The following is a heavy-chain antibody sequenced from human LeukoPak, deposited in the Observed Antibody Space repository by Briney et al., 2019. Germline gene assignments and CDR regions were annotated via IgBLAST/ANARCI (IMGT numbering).Heavy chain of an antibody. CDR1: GFTFSSYG. CDR2: IRYDGSNK. Sequence: GGSLRLSCAASGFTFSSYGMHWVRQAPGKGLEWVAFIRYDGSNKYYADSVKGRFTISRDNSKNTLYLQMNSLRAEDTAVYYCAKGGYSGYDSPPSYYYYMDVWGKGTTVTISS. D-gene: IGHD5-12*01. V-gene: IGHV3-30*02. J-gene: IGHJ6*03. CDR3: AKGGYSGYDSPPSYYYYMDV.